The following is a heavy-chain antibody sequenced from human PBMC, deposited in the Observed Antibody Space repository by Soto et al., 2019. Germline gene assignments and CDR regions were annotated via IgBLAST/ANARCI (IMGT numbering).Heavy chain of an antibody. J-gene: IGHJ4*02. CDR1: GYSFTSFW. CDR2: IYPGDSET. V-gene: IGHV5-51*01. D-gene: IGHD4-17*01. Sequence: GESLKISCQGSGYSFTSFWIGWVRQMPGKGLEWMGIIYPGDSETRYSPSFQGQVTISVDKSISTAYLQWSTLKASDTAMYYCARDLQYDGAAGYWGQGTLVTVSS. CDR3: ARDLQYDGAAGY.